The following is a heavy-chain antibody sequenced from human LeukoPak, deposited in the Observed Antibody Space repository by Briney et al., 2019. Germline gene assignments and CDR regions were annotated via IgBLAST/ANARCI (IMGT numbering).Heavy chain of an antibody. Sequence: GGSLRLSCAASGFTFSSYAMHWVRQAPGKGLEWVAFISYDGSNKYYADSVKGRFTISRDNSKNTLYLQMNSLRAEDTAVYYCARVRSDSSGYPYFDYWGQGTLVTVSS. CDR2: ISYDGSNK. CDR1: GFTFSSYA. D-gene: IGHD3-22*01. V-gene: IGHV3-30-3*01. J-gene: IGHJ4*02. CDR3: ARVRSDSSGYPYFDY.